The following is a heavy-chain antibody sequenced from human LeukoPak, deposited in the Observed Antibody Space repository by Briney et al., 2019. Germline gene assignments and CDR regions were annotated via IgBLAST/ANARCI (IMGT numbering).Heavy chain of an antibody. Sequence: PGGSLRLSCAASGFTFSSYGMHWVRQAPGKGLEWVAVIWYDGSNKYYADSVKGRFTISRDNSKNTLYLQMNSLRAEDTAVYYCARDRITMVRGPADYWGQGTLVTVSS. J-gene: IGHJ4*02. V-gene: IGHV3-33*01. CDR3: ARDRITMVRGPADY. CDR1: GFTFSSYG. D-gene: IGHD3-10*01. CDR2: IWYDGSNK.